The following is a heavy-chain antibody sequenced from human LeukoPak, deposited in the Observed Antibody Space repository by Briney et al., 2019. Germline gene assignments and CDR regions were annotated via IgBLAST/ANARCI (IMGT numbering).Heavy chain of an antibody. CDR3: ATGYSDSLRSPLDS. J-gene: IGHJ5*01. Sequence: GGSLRLSCAASGFTFSSYWMHWVRQAPGKGLVWVSHINSDGSSTTYADSVKGRFTISRDDSKNTLFLQMNGLRAEDTAVYYCATGYSDSLRSPLDSWGQGTLVTVSS. CDR1: GFTFSSYW. V-gene: IGHV3-74*01. CDR2: INSDGSST. D-gene: IGHD3-22*01.